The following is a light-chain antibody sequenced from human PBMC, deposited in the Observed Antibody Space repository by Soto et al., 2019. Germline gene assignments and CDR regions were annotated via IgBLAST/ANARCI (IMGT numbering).Light chain of an antibody. J-gene: IGKJ4*01. CDR2: DIS. CDR3: QQRSALPLT. V-gene: IGKV3-11*01. CDR1: QSVGSL. Sequence: EIVLTQSPASLSLSPGERATLSCRASQSVGSLFAWYQQKPGQGPRLVIYDISKRATGVPARFSGSGFGTDFTLTISSLEPEDFAVYFCQQRSALPLTFGGGTKVEI.